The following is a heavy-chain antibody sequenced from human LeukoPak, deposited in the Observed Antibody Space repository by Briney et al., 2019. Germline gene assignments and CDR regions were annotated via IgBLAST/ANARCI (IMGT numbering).Heavy chain of an antibody. D-gene: IGHD6-13*01. CDR3: ATSTAAAGTD. J-gene: IGHJ4*02. Sequence: GGSLRLSCAASGFPFSSYWMSWVRQAPGKGLKWVANTKQDGSEKYYVDSVKGRFTISRDNAQNSLYLQMNSLRAEDTAIYYCATSTAAAGTDWGRGTLVTVSS. CDR1: GFPFSSYW. V-gene: IGHV3-7*03. CDR2: TKQDGSEK.